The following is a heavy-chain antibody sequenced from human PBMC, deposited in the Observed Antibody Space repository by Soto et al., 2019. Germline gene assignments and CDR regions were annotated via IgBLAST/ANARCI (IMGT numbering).Heavy chain of an antibody. CDR3: ARVGYSSSWYTSYYYYGMDV. J-gene: IGHJ6*02. V-gene: IGHV3-33*01. Sequence: QVQLVESGGGVVQPGRSLRLSCAASGFTFSSYGMHWVRQAPGKGLEWVAVIWYDGSNKYYADSVKGRFTISRDNSKNTLYLQMNSVRAEDTAVYYCARVGYSSSWYTSYYYYGMDVWGQGTTVTVSS. CDR2: IWYDGSNK. D-gene: IGHD6-13*01. CDR1: GFTFSSYG.